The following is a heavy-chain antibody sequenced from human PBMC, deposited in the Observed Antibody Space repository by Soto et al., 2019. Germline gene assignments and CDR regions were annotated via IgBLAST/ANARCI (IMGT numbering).Heavy chain of an antibody. V-gene: IGHV3-64*01. J-gene: IGHJ4*02. CDR1: GFTFTSYA. CDR2: VSSNGGST. D-gene: IGHD6-19*01. Sequence: EVQLVESGGGLVQPGGSLRLSCAASGFTFTSYAMHWVRQAPGKGLEYVSAVSSNGGSTYYANSVKGRFTISRDNSKNTLYLPMGSLRAEHMAVYYSARQWLDSYCVDCWGQGTLVTVSS. CDR3: ARQWLDSYCVDC.